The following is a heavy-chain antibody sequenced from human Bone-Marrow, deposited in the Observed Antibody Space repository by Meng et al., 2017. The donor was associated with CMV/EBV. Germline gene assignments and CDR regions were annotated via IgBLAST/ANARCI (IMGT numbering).Heavy chain of an antibody. CDR3: AREATVSLAYYFDY. J-gene: IGHJ4*02. Sequence: SETLSLTCTVSSGSISIYYWSWIRQPPGKGLEWIRCIHYSGSTNYNPSLKSRVTISVDTSKNQFSLKLSSVTAADTAVYYCAREATVSLAYYFDYWGQGTLVNVSS. D-gene: IGHD4-17*01. CDR1: SGSISIYY. V-gene: IGHV4-59*01. CDR2: IHYSGST.